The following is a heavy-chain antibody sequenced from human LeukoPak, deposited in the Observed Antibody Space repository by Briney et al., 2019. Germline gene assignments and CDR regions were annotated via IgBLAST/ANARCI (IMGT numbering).Heavy chain of an antibody. CDR2: INPNSGGT. Sequence: GASVKVSCKASGYTFTGYYMHWVRQAPGQGLEWMGWINPNSGGTNYAQKFQGRVTMTRDTSISTAYMELSRLRSDDTAVYYCARHHIGIRYSGSYYFDYWGQGTLVTVSS. D-gene: IGHD1-26*01. V-gene: IGHV1-2*02. CDR1: GYTFTGYY. J-gene: IGHJ4*02. CDR3: ARHHIGIRYSGSYYFDY.